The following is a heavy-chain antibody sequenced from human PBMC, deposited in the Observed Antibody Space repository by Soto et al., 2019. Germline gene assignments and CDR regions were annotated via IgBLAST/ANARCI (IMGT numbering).Heavy chain of an antibody. D-gene: IGHD3-10*01. Sequence: TSETLSLTCAVSGGSISSSNWWSWVRQPPGKGLEWIGEIYHSGSTNYNPSLKSRVTISVDKSKNQFSLKLSSVTAADTAVYYCARGSVHPLLYYNGSERTFDYWGQGTLVTVSS. CDR1: GGSISSSNW. J-gene: IGHJ4*02. V-gene: IGHV4-4*02. CDR3: ARGSVHPLLYYNGSERTFDY. CDR2: IYHSGST.